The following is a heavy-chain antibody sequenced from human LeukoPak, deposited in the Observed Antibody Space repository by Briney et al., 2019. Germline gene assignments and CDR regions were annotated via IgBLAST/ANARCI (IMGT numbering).Heavy chain of an antibody. Sequence: GGSLRLSCAASGFMFSSYWMTWVRQAPGKGLEWVANIKQDGSERHYVDSVKGRFTISKDNAKNSLYLQMDSLRVEDTAVYCCARVSIAGSTIAFDMWGQGTMVTVSS. CDR2: IKQDGSER. CDR1: GFMFSSYW. D-gene: IGHD2-15*01. CDR3: ARVSIAGSTIAFDM. V-gene: IGHV3-7*01. J-gene: IGHJ3*02.